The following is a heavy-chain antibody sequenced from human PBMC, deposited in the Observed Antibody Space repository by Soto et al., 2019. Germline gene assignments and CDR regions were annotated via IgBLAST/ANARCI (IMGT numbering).Heavy chain of an antibody. CDR2: ISAYNGNT. V-gene: IGHV1-18*01. J-gene: IGHJ4*02. D-gene: IGHD3-22*01. Sequence: ASVKVSCKASGYTFSRNGITWVRQAPGQGLEWMGWISAYNGNTNYAQKIQGRVTMTTDTSTSTAYMEVRSLRSDDTAVYYCARGHSDSRGYLFDYWGQGTLVTVSS. CDR3: ARGHSDSRGYLFDY. CDR1: GYTFSRNG.